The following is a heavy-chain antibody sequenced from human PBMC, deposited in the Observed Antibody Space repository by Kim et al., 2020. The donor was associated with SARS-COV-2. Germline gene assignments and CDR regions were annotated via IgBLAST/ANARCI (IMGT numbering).Heavy chain of an antibody. Sequence: GGSLRLSCAASGFTFSSYAMSWVRQAPGKGLEWVSAISGSGGSTYYADSVKGRFTISRDNSKNTLYLQMNSLRAEDTAVYYCAKDKEMGAVAEAAYDYWGQGTLVTVSS. D-gene: IGHD6-19*01. CDR3: AKDKEMGAVAEAAYDY. CDR2: ISGSGGST. J-gene: IGHJ4*02. CDR1: GFTFSSYA. V-gene: IGHV3-23*01.